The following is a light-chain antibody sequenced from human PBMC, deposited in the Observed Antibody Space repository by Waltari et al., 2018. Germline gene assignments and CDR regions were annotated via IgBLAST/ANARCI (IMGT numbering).Light chain of an antibody. Sequence: QSVLTQPPSASGTPGQRVTISCSGSSSNIGSNTVNWYQQLPGTAPKLLIYSNNQRPSGAPDRFSGSNSGTSGSLAISGLQSDDEADYYCAAWDDSLNGLYVFGTGTKVTVL. J-gene: IGLJ1*01. CDR2: SNN. CDR1: SSNIGSNT. CDR3: AAWDDSLNGLYV. V-gene: IGLV1-44*01.